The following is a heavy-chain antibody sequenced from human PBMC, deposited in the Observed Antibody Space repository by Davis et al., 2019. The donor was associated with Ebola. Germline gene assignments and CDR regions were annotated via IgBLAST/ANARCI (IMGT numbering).Heavy chain of an antibody. J-gene: IGHJ4*02. Sequence: PGGSLRLSCEASGFTFIDYWMTWIRQVPGKGLEWVANIKEDGSDKYYGDSVRGRFTISRDNAKNSLYLQMNNLRAEDTALYYCVGDATRGGDFDYWGQGTLVTVSS. V-gene: IGHV3-7*03. CDR2: IKEDGSDK. D-gene: IGHD2-15*01. CDR1: GFTFIDYW. CDR3: VGDATRGGDFDY.